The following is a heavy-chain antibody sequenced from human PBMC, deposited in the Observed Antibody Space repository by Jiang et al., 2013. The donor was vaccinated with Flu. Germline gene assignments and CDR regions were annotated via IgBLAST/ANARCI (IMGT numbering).Heavy chain of an antibody. CDR3: ARLQTTVVTPKIDY. Sequence: YNPSLKSRVTISVDTSKNQFSLKLSSVTAADTAVYYCARLQTTVVTPKIDYWGQGTLVTVSS. V-gene: IGHV4-34*13. J-gene: IGHJ4*02. D-gene: IGHD4-23*01.